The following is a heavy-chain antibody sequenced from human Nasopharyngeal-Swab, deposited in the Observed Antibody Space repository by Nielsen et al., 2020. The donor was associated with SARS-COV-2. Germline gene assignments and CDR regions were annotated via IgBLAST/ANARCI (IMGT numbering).Heavy chain of an antibody. CDR3: AKDHNSSGWPYGMDV. V-gene: IGHV3-23*01. CDR1: GFTFSSYA. CDR2: ISGSAGST. D-gene: IGHD6-19*01. J-gene: IGHJ6*02. Sequence: GGSLRLSCAASGFTFSSYAMSWVRQAPGKGLEWVSTISGSAGSTYYTNSVKGRFTISRDNSKNTLYLQMNSLRAEDTAVYYCAKDHNSSGWPYGMDVWGQGTTVTVSS.